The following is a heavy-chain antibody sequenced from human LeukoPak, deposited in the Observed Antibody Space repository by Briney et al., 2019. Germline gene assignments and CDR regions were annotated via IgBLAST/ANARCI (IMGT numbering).Heavy chain of an antibody. J-gene: IGHJ4*02. CDR1: GWAFSSYH. CDR2: INDRGHT. V-gene: IGHV4-34*01. D-gene: IGHD4-23*01. CDR3: ARDPTTVVTTPYSFDF. Sequence: SETLSLTCAVHGWAFSSYHLNWIRQSPGKGLEWIGEINDRGHTNYNPSLESRGTISVDTSKKQFPLKLHSVTAADTAVYYCARDPTTVVTTPYSFDFSGQGTMVTVSS.